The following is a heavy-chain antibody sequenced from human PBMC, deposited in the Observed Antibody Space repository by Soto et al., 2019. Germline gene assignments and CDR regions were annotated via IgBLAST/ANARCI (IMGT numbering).Heavy chain of an antibody. CDR2: IWYDGSNK. CDR3: TTDSLVLRFLEWAFDP. V-gene: IGHV3-33*01. D-gene: IGHD3-3*01. J-gene: IGHJ5*02. CDR1: GFTFSSYG. Sequence: GGSLRLSCAASGFTFSSYGMHWVRQAPGKGLEWVAVIWYDGSNKYYADSVKGRFTISRDDSKNTLYLQMNSLKTEDTAVYYCTTDSLVLRFLEWAFDPWGQGTLVTVSS.